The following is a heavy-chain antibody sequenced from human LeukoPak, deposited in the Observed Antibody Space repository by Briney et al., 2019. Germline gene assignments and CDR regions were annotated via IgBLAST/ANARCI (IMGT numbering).Heavy chain of an antibody. V-gene: IGHV3-30*02. CDR2: IRYDGSNK. J-gene: IGHJ5*02. CDR3: AKDWVPAAKWFDP. CDR1: GFTFSSYG. Sequence: GGSLRLSCAASGFTFSSYGMHWVRQAPGKGLEWVAFIRYDGSNKYYADSVKGRFTISRDNSKNTLYLQMNSLRAEDTAVYYCAKDWVPAAKWFDPWGQGTLVTVPS. D-gene: IGHD2-2*01.